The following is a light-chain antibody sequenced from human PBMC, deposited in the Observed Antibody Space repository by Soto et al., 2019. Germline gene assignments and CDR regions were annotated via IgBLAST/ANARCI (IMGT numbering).Light chain of an antibody. Sequence: VVLTQSPATLSLSPRERATLSCRTSLSVSVYLDWYQQKPGQAPRLLISDASNRATGIPARFSGSGSGTDFILTISSLEPEDFAVYYCHQRQYWPPITFGQGTRLEIK. J-gene: IGKJ5*01. V-gene: IGKV3-11*01. CDR1: LSVSVY. CDR2: DAS. CDR3: HQRQYWPPIT.